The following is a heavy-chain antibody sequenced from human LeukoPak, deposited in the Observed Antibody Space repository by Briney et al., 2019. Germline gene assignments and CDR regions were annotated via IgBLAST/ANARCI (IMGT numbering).Heavy chain of an antibody. Sequence: GGSLRLSCAVSGFTFDDYTMHWVRQAPGKGLEWVSLISWDGGSTYYADSVKGRFTISRDNSKNSLYLQMNSLRTEDTALYYCAKDRSYGYNGLGYFDYWGQGTLVTVSS. J-gene: IGHJ4*02. D-gene: IGHD5-18*01. V-gene: IGHV3-43*01. CDR1: GFTFDDYT. CDR3: AKDRSYGYNGLGYFDY. CDR2: ISWDGGST.